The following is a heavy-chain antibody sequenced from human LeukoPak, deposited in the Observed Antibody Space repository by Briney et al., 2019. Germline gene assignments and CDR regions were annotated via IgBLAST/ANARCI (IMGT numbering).Heavy chain of an antibody. CDR3: ARYTAVSSPGAFDI. CDR2: ISSSSSTI. CDR1: GFTFSSHS. J-gene: IGHJ3*02. D-gene: IGHD4-17*01. Sequence: GGSLRLSCAASGFTFSSHSMNWVRQAPGKGLEWVSYISSSSSTIYYADSVKGRFTISRDNAKNSVYLQMNSLRVEDTAIYYCARYTAVSSPGAFDIWGQGTMVTVSS. V-gene: IGHV3-48*01.